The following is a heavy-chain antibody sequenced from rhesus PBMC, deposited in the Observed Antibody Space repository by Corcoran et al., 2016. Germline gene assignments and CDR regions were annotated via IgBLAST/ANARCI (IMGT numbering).Heavy chain of an antibody. CDR1: GASLSTYW. D-gene: IGHD1-20*01. Sequence: QVQLQESGPGLVKPSETLSLSCAVSGASLSTYWWSWIRQPPGKGQEWIGGINGNSGSTYYNPSLKSRVTISKDASKNQYSLKLSSVTAADTALYYCARGVDSWNKFDYWGQGALVTVSS. CDR3: ARGVDSWNKFDY. J-gene: IGHJ4*01. CDR2: INGNSGST. V-gene: IGHV4-80*01.